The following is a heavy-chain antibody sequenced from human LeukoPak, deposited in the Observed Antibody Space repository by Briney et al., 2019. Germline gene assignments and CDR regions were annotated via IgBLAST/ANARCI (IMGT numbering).Heavy chain of an antibody. V-gene: IGHV4-59*01. J-gene: IGHJ4*02. CDR1: GGSISSDY. CDR2: IYYSGRT. D-gene: IGHD4-11*01. CDR3: VRGFYSPHY. Sequence: PSKTLSLTCTVSGGSISSDYWSWIRQPPGKGLEWIGYIYYSGRTYYNPSLKSRITISVDTSKNQFSLKLSSVTAADTAVYYCVRGFYSPHYWGQGTLVTVSS.